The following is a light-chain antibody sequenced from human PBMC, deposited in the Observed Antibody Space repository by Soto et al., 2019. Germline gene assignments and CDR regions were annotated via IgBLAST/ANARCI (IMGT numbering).Light chain of an antibody. CDR2: DVD. J-gene: IGLJ2*01. Sequence: QSVLTQPASVSGSPGQSITISCTGTSSDVGGYDYVSWYQQHPGKAPKLMIFDVDNRPSGISNRFSGSKSGNTASLIISGLQAEDEADYYCSSYTNSIVVFGGGTKLTVL. V-gene: IGLV2-14*03. CDR3: SSYTNSIVV. CDR1: SSDVGGYDY.